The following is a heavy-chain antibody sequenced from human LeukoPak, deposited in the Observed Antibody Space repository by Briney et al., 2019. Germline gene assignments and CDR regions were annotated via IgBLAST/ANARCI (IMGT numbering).Heavy chain of an antibody. CDR3: ARDLWELGYCSGGSCYYFDY. Sequence: SVKVSCKASGFTFITSAMQWVRQARGQRLEWIGWIVLGSGKTNYAENFQGRVSISRDSSTGSAYMELRSLRSDDTAVYYCARDLWELGYCSGGSCYYFDYWGQGTLVTVSS. J-gene: IGHJ4*02. CDR2: IVLGSGKT. D-gene: IGHD2-15*01. CDR1: GFTFITSA. V-gene: IGHV1-58*02.